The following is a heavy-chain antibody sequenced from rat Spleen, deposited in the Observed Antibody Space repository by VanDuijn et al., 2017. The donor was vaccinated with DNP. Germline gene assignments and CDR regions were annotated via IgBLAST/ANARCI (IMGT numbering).Heavy chain of an antibody. J-gene: IGHJ3*01. D-gene: IGHD4-3*01. CDR3: VRWNSGHFDY. Sequence: EVQLVESGGGFVQPGRSLKLSCAASGFSFSDYYMAWVRQAPKKGLEWVATITYAGSSYYRDSVKGRFTISRDNAKSTLYLQMNSLRSEDMATYYCVRWNSGHFDYWGQGTLVTVSS. CDR1: GFSFSDYY. CDR2: ITYAGSS. V-gene: IGHV5-7*01.